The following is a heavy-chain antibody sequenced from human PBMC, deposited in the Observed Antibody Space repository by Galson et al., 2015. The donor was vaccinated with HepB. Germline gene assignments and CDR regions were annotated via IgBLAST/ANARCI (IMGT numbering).Heavy chain of an antibody. V-gene: IGHV4-4*09. CDR2: IYFNGNT. CDR1: GDSINNYY. Sequence: ETLSLTCSVSGDSINNYYWSWIRQTPAKGLEWIGYIYFNGNTYHNPSLKSRATISIETSKKQFSLKLTSVTAADTAKYYCAKIVAVNTKAFYYFDSWGQGILLTVSS. CDR3: AKIVAVNTKAFYYFDS. D-gene: IGHD2-2*01. J-gene: IGHJ4*02.